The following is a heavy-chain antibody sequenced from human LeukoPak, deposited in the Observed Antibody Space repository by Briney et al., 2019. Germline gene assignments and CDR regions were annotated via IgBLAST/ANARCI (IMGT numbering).Heavy chain of an antibody. CDR1: GYSISSDTY. D-gene: IGHD3-22*01. Sequence: SETLSLTCTVSGYSISSDTYWGWIRQPPGKGLEWIGCISHSGSTYYNPSLKSPVTMSVDTSKNQFSLKLTSVTAADTAVYYCARDSFDSSGYYNWFDPWGQGTLVTVSS. J-gene: IGHJ5*02. CDR2: ISHSGST. CDR3: ARDSFDSSGYYNWFDP. V-gene: IGHV4-38-2*02.